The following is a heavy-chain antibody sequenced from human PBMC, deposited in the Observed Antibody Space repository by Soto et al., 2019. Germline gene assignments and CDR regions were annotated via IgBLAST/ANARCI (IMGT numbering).Heavy chain of an antibody. V-gene: IGHV3-48*01. Sequence: PGGSLRLSCAASGFTFSSYSMNWVRQAPGKGLEWVSYITSGSSTIYYADSVKGRFTISRDNAKNSLYLQMNSLKPEDTAVYYCARVMPAVVAARTIDYWGQGTMVTVSS. CDR3: ARVMPAVVAARTIDY. CDR2: ITSGSSTI. D-gene: IGHD2-15*01. J-gene: IGHJ4*02. CDR1: GFTFSSYS.